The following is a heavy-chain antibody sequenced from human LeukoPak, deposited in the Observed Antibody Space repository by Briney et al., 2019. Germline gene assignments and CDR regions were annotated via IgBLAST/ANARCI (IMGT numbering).Heavy chain of an antibody. CDR1: GYTSTGYY. CDR3: ARAGYCSGGYCYRNWFGP. Sequence: ASVKVSCKASGYTSTGYYMHWVRQAPGQGLEWMGWINPNSGDTKFAQKFQGRVTMTRDMSISTAYMELSRLRPDDTAVYYCARAGYCSGGYCYRNWFGPWGQGTLVTVSS. D-gene: IGHD2-15*01. J-gene: IGHJ5*02. CDR2: INPNSGDT. V-gene: IGHV1-2*02.